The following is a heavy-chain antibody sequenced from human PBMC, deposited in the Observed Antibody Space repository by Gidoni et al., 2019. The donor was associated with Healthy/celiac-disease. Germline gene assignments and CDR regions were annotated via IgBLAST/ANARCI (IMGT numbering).Heavy chain of an antibody. D-gene: IGHD3-22*01. J-gene: IGHJ4*02. CDR2: IYTSGRT. CDR3: ARSSYSSGSY. V-gene: IGHV4-61*02. CDR1: GASTSSGCYY. Sequence: QAQLQVSGPGLVKPSQTLSLTCTVSGASTSSGCYYWSWIRQPAGKGLEWTGRIYTSGRTNYNPSLKSRVTMSVDTSKNQFYLKLSSVTAADTAVYYCARSSYSSGSYWGQGTLVTVSS.